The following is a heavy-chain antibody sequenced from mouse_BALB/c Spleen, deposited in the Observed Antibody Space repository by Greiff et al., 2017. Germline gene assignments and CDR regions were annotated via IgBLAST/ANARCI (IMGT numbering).Heavy chain of an antibody. D-gene: IGHD2-14*01. CDR1: GYTFTSYT. CDR3: ARSENYRYDLFDY. CDR2: INPSSGYT. Sequence: VQLQQSAAELARPGASVKMSCKASGYTFTSYTMHWVKQRPGQGLEWIGYINPSSGYTEYNQKFKDKTTLTADKSSSTAYMQLSSLTSEDSAVYYCARSENYRYDLFDYWGQGTTLTVSS. J-gene: IGHJ2*01. V-gene: IGHV1-4*02.